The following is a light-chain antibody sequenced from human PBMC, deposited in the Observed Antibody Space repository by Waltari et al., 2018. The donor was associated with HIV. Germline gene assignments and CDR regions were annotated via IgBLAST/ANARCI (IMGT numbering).Light chain of an antibody. CDR1: SSDVGLYTF. CDR3: FSYAGNNFLL. V-gene: IGLV2-8*01. Sequence: QSALTQPPSASGSPGPSVTISCAGTSSDVGLYTFVSWYQHHPGKAPKLMISDVSRRPSGVPDRFSGSKSGNTAALTVSGLQADDEATYYCFSYAGNNFLLFGGGTKLTVL. CDR2: DVS. J-gene: IGLJ2*01.